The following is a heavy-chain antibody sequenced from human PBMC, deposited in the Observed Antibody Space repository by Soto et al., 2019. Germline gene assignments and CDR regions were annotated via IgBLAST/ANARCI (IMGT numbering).Heavy chain of an antibody. CDR1: GYNVRSSN. CDR3: ERAVGIRVTCLDL. V-gene: IGHV1-8*01. D-gene: IGHD1-26*01. CDR2: RNAANGNA. J-gene: IGHJ5*02. Sequence: QERLVQSGAELMRPGASVKISCRASGYNVRSSNVNWVRQASGQGHEWLGWRNAANGNAAFARDFPGRVTMTSDLSTDPANLELGGLSSVDTAMYYCERAVGIRVTCLDLWGPGTFVTVS.